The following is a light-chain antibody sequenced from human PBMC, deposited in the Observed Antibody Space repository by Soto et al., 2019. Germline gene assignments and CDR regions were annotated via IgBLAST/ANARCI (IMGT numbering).Light chain of an antibody. Sequence: EIVLTQSPGTLSLSPGERATLSCRASQSVSSSYLAWYQQKPGQAPRLLIYGASSRATGIPDRFSGSGSGTAFTIPISRREPADFAVYYCQQYGSSPPYTFGQGTKLEIK. CDR1: QSVSSSY. CDR3: QQYGSSPPYT. V-gene: IGKV3-20*01. CDR2: GAS. J-gene: IGKJ2*01.